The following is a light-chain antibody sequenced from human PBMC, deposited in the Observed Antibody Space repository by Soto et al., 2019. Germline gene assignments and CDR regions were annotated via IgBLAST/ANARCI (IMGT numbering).Light chain of an antibody. CDR2: LNNDGSH. Sequence: QAVLTQSPSASASLGASVKLTCTLSGGHSSYAIAWHQQQPEKGPRYLMNLNNDGSHTKGDGIPDRFSCSSSGAERYLTISSLQSEDEADYYCQTWATGIRVFGGGTKLTVL. J-gene: IGLJ3*02. CDR3: QTWATGIRV. V-gene: IGLV4-69*01. CDR1: GGHSSYA.